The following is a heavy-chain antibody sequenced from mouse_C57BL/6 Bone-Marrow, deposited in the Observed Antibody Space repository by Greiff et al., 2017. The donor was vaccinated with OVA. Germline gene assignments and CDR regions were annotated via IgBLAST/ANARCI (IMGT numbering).Heavy chain of an antibody. CDR3: AKSSLSHFDY. Sequence: EVQLVESGPGLVKPSQSLSLTCSVTGYSITSGYYWNWIRQFPGNKLEWMGYISYDGSNNYNPSLKNRISITRDTSKNQFFLKLNSVTTEDTATYYCAKSSLSHFDYWGQGTTLTVSS. J-gene: IGHJ2*01. CDR1: GYSITSGYY. CDR2: ISYDGSN. V-gene: IGHV3-6*01.